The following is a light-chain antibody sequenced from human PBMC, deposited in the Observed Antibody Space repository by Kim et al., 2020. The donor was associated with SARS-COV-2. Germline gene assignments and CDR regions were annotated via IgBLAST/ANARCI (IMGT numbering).Light chain of an antibody. CDR3: QAWDSSTYV. Sequence: VSPGQTASITCSGDKVGDKYACWYQQKPGQSPVLVIYQDSRRPSGMPERFSGSNSGNTATMTISGNQAMDEDDYYCQAWDSSTYVCGTGTKVTVL. CDR1: KVGDKY. CDR2: QDS. V-gene: IGLV3-1*01. J-gene: IGLJ1*01.